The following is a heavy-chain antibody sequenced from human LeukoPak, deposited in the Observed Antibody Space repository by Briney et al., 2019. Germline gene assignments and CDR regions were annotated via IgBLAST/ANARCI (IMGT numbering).Heavy chain of an antibody. CDR2: ISAYNGNT. V-gene: IGHV1-18*01. D-gene: IGHD6-13*01. J-gene: IGHJ3*02. CDR3: ARDLYSSSWGAFDI. CDR1: GYTFTSYG. Sequence: ASVKVSCKASGYTFTSYGISWVRQAPGQGLEWMGWISAYNGNTNYAQKLQGRVTMTTDTSTSTAYMELRSLRSDDTAVYYCARDLYSSSWGAFDIWGQGTMVTVSS.